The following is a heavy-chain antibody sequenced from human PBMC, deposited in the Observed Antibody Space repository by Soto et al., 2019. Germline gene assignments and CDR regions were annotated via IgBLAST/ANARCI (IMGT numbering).Heavy chain of an antibody. Sequence: VSVKVSCKASGYTFTGYNMHWVRHAPGQGLEWMGWINPNSGGTSYAQKFQGWVTMTRDTSISTAYMELSRLRSDDTAVYYCARDRYYYDSSGYPSTGHYGMDVWGQGTTVTVSS. D-gene: IGHD3-22*01. CDR3: ARDRYYYDSSGYPSTGHYGMDV. CDR1: GYTFTGYN. CDR2: INPNSGGT. J-gene: IGHJ6*02. V-gene: IGHV1-2*04.